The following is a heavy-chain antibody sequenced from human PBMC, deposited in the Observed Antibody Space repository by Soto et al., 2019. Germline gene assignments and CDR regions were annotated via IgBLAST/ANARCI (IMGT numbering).Heavy chain of an antibody. CDR1: GGSFSGYY. V-gene: IGHV4-34*01. CDR2: INHSGST. D-gene: IGHD6-25*01. Sequence: SETLSLTCAVYGGSFSGYYWSWIRQPPGKGLEWIGEINHSGSTNYNPSLKSRVTISVDTSKNQFSLKLSSVTAADTAVYYCASRLGPNYYYYMDVWGKGTTVTVSS. J-gene: IGHJ6*03. CDR3: ASRLGPNYYYYMDV.